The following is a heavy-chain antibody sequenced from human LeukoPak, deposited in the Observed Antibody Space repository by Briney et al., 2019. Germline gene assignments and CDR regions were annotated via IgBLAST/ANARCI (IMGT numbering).Heavy chain of an antibody. J-gene: IGHJ5*02. V-gene: IGHV3-30*02. D-gene: IGHD3-3*01. Sequence: GGSLRLSCAASGFTFSSYGMHWVRQAPGKGLEWVAFIRYDGSNKYYADSVKGRFTISRDNSKNTLYLQMNSLRAEDTAVYYCAKDHLRFRITIFGVAHKALNWFDPWGQGTLVTVSS. CDR1: GFTFSSYG. CDR2: IRYDGSNK. CDR3: AKDHLRFRITIFGVAHKALNWFDP.